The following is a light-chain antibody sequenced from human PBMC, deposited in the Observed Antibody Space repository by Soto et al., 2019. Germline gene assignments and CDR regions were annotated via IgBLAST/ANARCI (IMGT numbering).Light chain of an antibody. CDR1: SGDIGGYNY. CDR2: EVT. V-gene: IGLV2-14*01. Sequence: QSVLTQPASVSGSPGQSITISCTGTSGDIGGYNYVSWYQQHPGKAPKLLSSEVTNRPSGVSNRFSGSKSGNTASLTISGLQAEDEADYDFSSYTTNITPVVFGGGTKLTVL. J-gene: IGLJ2*01. CDR3: SSYTTNITPVV.